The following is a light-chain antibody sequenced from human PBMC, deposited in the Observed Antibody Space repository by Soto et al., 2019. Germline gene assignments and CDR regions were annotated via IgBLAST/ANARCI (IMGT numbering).Light chain of an antibody. J-gene: IGKJ5*01. CDR1: QNINTY. CDR2: AAS. V-gene: IGKV1-39*01. CDR3: QQLNTYPQT. Sequence: IHRLQTPSSLSAAVGDRVTIASRASQNINTYLNWYRQKPGKAPKLLIYAASSLQSGVPSRFSGSGSGPDFTLTISSLQPEDSATYLCQQLNTYPQTLGQGSRLEIK.